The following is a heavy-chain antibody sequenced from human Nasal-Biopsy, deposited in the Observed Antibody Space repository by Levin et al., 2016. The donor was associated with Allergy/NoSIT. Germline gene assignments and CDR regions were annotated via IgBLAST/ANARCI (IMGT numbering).Heavy chain of an antibody. CDR2: IYYTGTT. Sequence: SETLSLTCTVSGGSINSYYWSWIRQPPGKQLEWIGYIYYTGTTDYNPSLKSRVTMSIDTSRNQFSLNLNSVTAADTAVYYCARLWFGGAGVFALWGRGALVSVSS. D-gene: IGHD3-10*01. CDR3: ARLWFGGAGVFAL. J-gene: IGHJ2*01. CDR1: GGSINSYY. V-gene: IGHV4-59*08.